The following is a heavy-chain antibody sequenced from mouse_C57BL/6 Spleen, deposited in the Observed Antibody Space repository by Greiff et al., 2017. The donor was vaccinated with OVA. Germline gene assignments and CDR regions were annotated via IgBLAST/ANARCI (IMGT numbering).Heavy chain of an antibody. V-gene: IGHV1-53*01. CDR3: ARGPYYYGSSFSSFDY. Sequence: VQLQQPGTELVKPGASVKLSCKASGYTFTSYWMHWVKQRPGQGLEWIGNINPSNGGTNYNEKFKSKATLTVDKSSSTAYMQLSSLTSEDSAVYYCARGPYYYGSSFSSFDYWGQGTTLTVSS. CDR2: INPSNGGT. CDR1: GYTFTSYW. J-gene: IGHJ2*01. D-gene: IGHD1-1*01.